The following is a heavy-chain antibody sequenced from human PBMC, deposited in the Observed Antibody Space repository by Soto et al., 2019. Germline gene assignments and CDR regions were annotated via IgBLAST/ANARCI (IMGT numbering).Heavy chain of an antibody. Sequence: SETLSLTCAVSGGSITSANWWTWVRQPPGGGLEWIGEISHSGTTNYKASLKSRVTMSVDKTKNDVSLKLTSVTAADTAVYYCARVLRGWFDPWGQGTPVTVSS. CDR3: ARVLRGWFDP. J-gene: IGHJ5*02. V-gene: IGHV4-4*02. CDR2: ISHSGTT. CDR1: GGSITSANW.